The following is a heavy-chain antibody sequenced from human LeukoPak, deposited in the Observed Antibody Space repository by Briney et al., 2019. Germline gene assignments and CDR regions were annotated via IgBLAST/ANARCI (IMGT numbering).Heavy chain of an antibody. CDR1: GYTLTELS. CDR3: ATMRIAAAGYNWFDP. V-gene: IGHV1-24*01. CDR2: FDPEDGET. J-gene: IGHJ5*02. Sequence: ASVKVSCKVSGYTLTELSMHWVRQAPGKGLEWMGGFDPEDGETIYAQKFQGRVTMTEDTSTDTAYMELSSLRSEDTAVYYCATMRIAAAGYNWFDPWGRGTLVTVSS. D-gene: IGHD6-13*01.